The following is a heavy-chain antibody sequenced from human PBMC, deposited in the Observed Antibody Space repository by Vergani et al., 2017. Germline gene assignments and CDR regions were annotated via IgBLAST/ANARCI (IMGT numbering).Heavy chain of an antibody. J-gene: IGHJ4*02. V-gene: IGHV3-33*06. CDR1: GFTFSSYG. CDR3: AKDTYGGNTRGVVYYFDY. D-gene: IGHD4-23*01. CDR2: IWYDGSNK. Sequence: QVQLVESGGGVVQPGRSLRLSCAASGFTFSSYGMHWVRQAPGKGLEWVAVIWYDGSNKYYADSVKGRFTISRDNSKNTLYLQMNSLRAEDTAVYYCAKDTYGGNTRGVVYYFDYWGQGTLVTVSS.